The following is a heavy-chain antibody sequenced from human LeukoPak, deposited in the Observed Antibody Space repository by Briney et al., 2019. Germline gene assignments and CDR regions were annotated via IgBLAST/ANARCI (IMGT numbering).Heavy chain of an antibody. Sequence: GGSLRLSCAASGFTFDDYGMSWVRQAPGKGLEWVSGINWNGGSTGYADSVKGRFTISRDNAKNSLYLQMNSLRAEDTALYYCARVYYYDSSGYPHVFDYWGQGTLVTVSS. CDR3: ARVYYYDSSGYPHVFDY. CDR2: INWNGGST. CDR1: GFTFDDYG. V-gene: IGHV3-20*04. D-gene: IGHD3-22*01. J-gene: IGHJ4*02.